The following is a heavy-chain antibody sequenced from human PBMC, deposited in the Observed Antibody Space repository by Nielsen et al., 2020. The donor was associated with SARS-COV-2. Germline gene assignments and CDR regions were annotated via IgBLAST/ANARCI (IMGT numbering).Heavy chain of an antibody. D-gene: IGHD5-18*01. J-gene: IGHJ6*02. CDR1: GFTFSSYG. CDR3: AKVRSDTAMDGYYYYGMDV. Sequence: GGSLRLSCAASGFTFSSYGMHWVRQAPGKGLEWVAVISYDGSNKYYADSVKGRFTISRDNSKNTLYLQMNSLRAEDTAVYYCAKVRSDTAMDGYYYYGMDVWGQGTTVTVSS. CDR2: ISYDGSNK. V-gene: IGHV3-30*18.